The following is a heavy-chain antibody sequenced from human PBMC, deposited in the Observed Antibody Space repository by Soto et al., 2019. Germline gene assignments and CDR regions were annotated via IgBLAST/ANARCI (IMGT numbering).Heavy chain of an antibody. Sequence: PGGSLRLSCTASGFTFITYTMNWVRQAPGKGLEWISYISPDGSMYYADSVKSRFTISRDNAKNSLFLQMNSLRDEDTAVYYCARDRDYAFDYWGLGTLVTVYS. CDR1: GFTFITYT. CDR2: ISPDGSM. CDR3: ARDRDYAFDY. V-gene: IGHV3-48*02. J-gene: IGHJ4*02. D-gene: IGHD2-2*01.